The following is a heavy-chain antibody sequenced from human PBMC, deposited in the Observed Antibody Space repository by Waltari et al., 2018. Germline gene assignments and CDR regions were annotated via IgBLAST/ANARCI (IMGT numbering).Heavy chain of an antibody. V-gene: IGHV1-69*01. D-gene: IGHD3-10*01. CDR2: MIPIFGTA. CDR1: GGPFSSYA. CDR3: ARENYGSGNPLDY. J-gene: IGHJ4*02. Sequence: QVQLVQSGAEVKKPGSSVKVSCKASGGPFSSYAISWVRQAPGQGVGWMGGMIPIFGTANYARRFQGRVTITADESTSTAYMELSSLRSEDTAVYYCARENYGSGNPLDYWGQGTLVTVSS.